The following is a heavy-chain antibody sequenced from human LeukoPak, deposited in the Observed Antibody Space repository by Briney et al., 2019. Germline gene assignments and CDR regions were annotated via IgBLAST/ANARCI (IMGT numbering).Heavy chain of an antibody. CDR1: GYTFTGYY. CDR3: ARDLTFGVARNWFDP. J-gene: IGHJ5*02. Sequence: ASVKVSCKASGYTFTGYYMHWVRQAPGQGLEWMGWINPNSGGTNYAQKFQGWATMTRDTSISTAYMELSRLRSDDTAVYYCARDLTFGVARNWFDPWGQGTLVTVSS. D-gene: IGHD3-3*01. V-gene: IGHV1-2*04. CDR2: INPNSGGT.